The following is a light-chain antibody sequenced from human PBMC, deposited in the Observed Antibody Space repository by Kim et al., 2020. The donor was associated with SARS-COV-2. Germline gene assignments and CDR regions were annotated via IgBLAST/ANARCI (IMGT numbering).Light chain of an antibody. J-gene: IGLJ2*01. CDR1: KLGDKY. CDR2: QDS. CDR3: QAWDSSSVV. V-gene: IGLV3-1*01. Sequence: VSPGKTASITCSGDKLGDKYACWYQQKPGQSPVLVIYQDSKRPSGIPERFSGSNSGNTATLTISGTQAMDEADYYCQAWDSSSVVFGGGTQLTVL.